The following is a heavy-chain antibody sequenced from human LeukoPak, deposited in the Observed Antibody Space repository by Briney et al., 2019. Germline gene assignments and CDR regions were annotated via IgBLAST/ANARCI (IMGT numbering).Heavy chain of an antibody. CDR1: GYTFTSYG. CDR3: ARDIQQLVPYYFDY. J-gene: IGHJ4*02. D-gene: IGHD6-13*01. Sequence: ASVKVSCTASGYTFTSYGISWVRQAPGQGLEWMGWISAYNGNTNYAQKLQGRVTMTTDTSTSTAYMELRSLRSDDTAVYYCARDIQQLVPYYFDYWGQGTLVTVSS. CDR2: ISAYNGNT. V-gene: IGHV1-18*04.